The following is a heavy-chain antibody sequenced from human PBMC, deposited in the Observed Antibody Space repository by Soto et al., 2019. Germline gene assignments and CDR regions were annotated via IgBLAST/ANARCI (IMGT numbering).Heavy chain of an antibody. D-gene: IGHD4-17*01. V-gene: IGHV3-9*02. CDR1: GFTADDYA. CDR3: AKDMKWGGMTTIHYFDS. J-gene: IGHJ4*02. Sequence: EVQLVESGGGLVQPGRSLRLSCVASGFTADDYAMHWVRQAPGKGLEWVSGISSNSDTIDYADSVKGRFTISRDNAKNAVFVQRNRGRPEDTALYYCAKDMKWGGMTTIHYFDSWGQGTLVTVSS. CDR2: ISSNSDTI.